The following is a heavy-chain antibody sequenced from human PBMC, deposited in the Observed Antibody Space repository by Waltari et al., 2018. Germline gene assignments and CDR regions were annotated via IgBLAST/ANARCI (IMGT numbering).Heavy chain of an antibody. Sequence: EVQLLESGGGLVQPGGSLRLSCAASGFTFSSSAMRWVRQAPGKGLEWVSVIYSGGSSTYYADSVKGRFTISRDNSKNTLYLQMNSLRAEDTAVYYCAKDEVAMDVWGKGTTVTVSS. J-gene: IGHJ6*03. V-gene: IGHV3-23*03. CDR2: IYSGGSST. CDR1: GFTFSSSA. CDR3: AKDEVAMDV.